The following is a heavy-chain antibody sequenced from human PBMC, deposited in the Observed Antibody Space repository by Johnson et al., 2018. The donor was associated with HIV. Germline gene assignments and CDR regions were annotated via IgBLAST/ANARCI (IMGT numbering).Heavy chain of an antibody. CDR1: GFTFDDYA. Sequence: VQLVESGGGLVQPGRSLRLSCAASGFTFDDYAMHWVRQAPGKGLEWVSGIRWESGCIGYADYVKGRFTLSRDNAKNSRYLHMNRLRAEDTALYYCAKDGYSSIWYPYAFDIWGQGTMVTVSS. CDR2: IRWESGCI. CDR3: AKDGYSSIWYPYAFDI. V-gene: IGHV3-9*01. J-gene: IGHJ3*02. D-gene: IGHD6-13*01.